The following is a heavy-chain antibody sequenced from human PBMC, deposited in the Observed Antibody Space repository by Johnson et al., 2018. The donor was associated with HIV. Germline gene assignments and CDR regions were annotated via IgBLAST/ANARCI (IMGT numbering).Heavy chain of an antibody. V-gene: IGHV3-7*05. CDR1: GFTFGIYW. CDR3: ARDVLGDGTYPPDAFDI. J-gene: IGHJ3*02. CDR2: INPDGSEN. D-gene: IGHD3-16*02. Sequence: VHLVESGGGLVQSGGSLGLSCAATGFTFGIYWMAWVRQAPGTGLELVANINPDGSENYYVDSVKCRFTISRDNAKSALYLQVHSLRVEDTAGEYCARDVLGDGTYPPDAFDIWGQGTMVTVSS.